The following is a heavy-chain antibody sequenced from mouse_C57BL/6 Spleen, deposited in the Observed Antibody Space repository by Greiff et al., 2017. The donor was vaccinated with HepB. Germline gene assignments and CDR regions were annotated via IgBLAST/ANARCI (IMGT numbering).Heavy chain of an antibody. J-gene: IGHJ2*01. D-gene: IGHD2-1*01. CDR2: IHPNSGST. CDR3: AGGNYLYYFDD. CDR1: GYTFTSYW. Sequence: VQLQQSGAELVKPGASVKLSCKASGYTFTSYWMHWVKQRPGQGLEWIGMIHPNSGSTNYNEKFKSKATLTVDKSSSTAYMQLSSLTSEDSAVYYCAGGNYLYYFDDWGQGTTLTVSS. V-gene: IGHV1-64*01.